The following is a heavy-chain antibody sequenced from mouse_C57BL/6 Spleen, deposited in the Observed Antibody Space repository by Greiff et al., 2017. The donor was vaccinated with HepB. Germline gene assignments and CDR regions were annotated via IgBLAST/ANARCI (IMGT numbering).Heavy chain of an antibody. CDR1: GFNIKDDY. J-gene: IGHJ2*01. V-gene: IGHV14-4*01. CDR2: IDTENGDT. D-gene: IGHD2-4*01. CDR3: TTYDYDGYYFDY. Sequence: EVQLQQSGAELVRPGASVKLSCTASGFNIKDDYMYWVKQRPEQGLEWIGWIDTENGDTEYASKFQGKATITADPSSNTAYLQLSSLTSEDTAVYYCTTYDYDGYYFDYWGQGTTLTVSS.